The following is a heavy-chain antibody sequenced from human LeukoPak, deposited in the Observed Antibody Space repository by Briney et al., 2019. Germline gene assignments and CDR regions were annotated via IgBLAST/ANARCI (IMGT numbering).Heavy chain of an antibody. V-gene: IGHV1-8*02. J-gene: IGHJ3*02. Sequence: GASVKVSCKASGYTFTGYYMHWVRQAPGQGLEWMGWMNPNSGNTGSAQKFQGRVTMTRNTSISTAYMELSSLRSDDTAVYYCARAASWNDGDAFDIWGQGTVVTVSS. CDR3: ARAASWNDGDAFDI. D-gene: IGHD1-1*01. CDR2: MNPNSGNT. CDR1: GYTFTGYY.